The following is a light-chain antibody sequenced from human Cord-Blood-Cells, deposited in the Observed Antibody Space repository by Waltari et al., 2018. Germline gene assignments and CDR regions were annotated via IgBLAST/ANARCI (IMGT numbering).Light chain of an antibody. CDR2: GAS. Sequence: EIVMTQSPATLSVSPGERATLSCRASQSVSSNLAWYQQKPDQAPRLLIYGASTRATGIPARFSGSGSGTEFTLTISSLQSEDFAVYYCQQYNNWPPPTFGGGTKVEIK. CDR3: QQYNNWPPPT. J-gene: IGKJ4*01. V-gene: IGKV3-15*01. CDR1: QSVSSN.